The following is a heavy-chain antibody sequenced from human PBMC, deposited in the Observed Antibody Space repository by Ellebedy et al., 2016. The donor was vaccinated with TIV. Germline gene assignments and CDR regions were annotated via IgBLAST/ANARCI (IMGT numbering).Heavy chain of an antibody. CDR3: ARDYWGY. CDR1: GFSFSTYW. J-gene: IGHJ4*02. Sequence: GESLKISCAASGFSFSTYWMFWVRQAPGKGLVWVSRINTDGTTTDYADSVKGRFTISRDNAKNTLYLQMNSLRADDTAVYYCARDYWGYWGQGTLVTVSS. CDR2: INTDGTTT. D-gene: IGHD3-16*01. V-gene: IGHV3-74*01.